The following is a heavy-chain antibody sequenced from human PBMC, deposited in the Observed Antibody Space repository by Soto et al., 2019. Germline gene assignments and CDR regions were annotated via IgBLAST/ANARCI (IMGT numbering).Heavy chain of an antibody. J-gene: IGHJ6*02. CDR1: GGSISSYY. V-gene: IGHV4-59*08. D-gene: IGHD1-26*01. CDR2: IYYSGTT. CDR3: ARHGSYFYYYYYGMDV. Sequence: SETLSLTCTVSGGSISSYYWSWIRQPPGKGLEWIGYIYYSGTTNYNPSLKSRVTISVDTSKNQFSLKLSSGTAADTAVYYCARHGSYFYYYYYGMDVWGQGTTVTVSS.